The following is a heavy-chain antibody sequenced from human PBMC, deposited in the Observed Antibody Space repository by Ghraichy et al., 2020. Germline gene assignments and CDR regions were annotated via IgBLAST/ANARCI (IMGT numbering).Heavy chain of an antibody. Sequence: LNISCTVSGGSISSGDYYWSWIRQPPGKGLEWIGYIYYSGSTYYNPSLKSRVTISVDTSKNQFSLKLSSVTAADTAVYYCARDSGGYVGNWYFDLWGRGTLVTVSS. CDR1: GGSISSGDYY. CDR2: IYYSGST. J-gene: IGHJ2*01. CDR3: ARDSGGYVGNWYFDL. V-gene: IGHV4-30-4*01. D-gene: IGHD3-22*01.